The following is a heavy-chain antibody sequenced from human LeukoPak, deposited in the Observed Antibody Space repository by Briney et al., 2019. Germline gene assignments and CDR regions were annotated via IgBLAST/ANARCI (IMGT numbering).Heavy chain of an antibody. CDR3: AKADIVVVVAADFDY. D-gene: IGHD2-15*01. CDR2: IYSGGST. J-gene: IGHJ4*02. Sequence: GGSLRLSCAASGFTVSSNYMSWVRQAPGKGLEWVSVIYSGGSTYYADSVKGRFTISRDNSKNTLYLQMNSLRAEDTAVYYCAKADIVVVVAADFDYWGQGTLVTVSS. V-gene: IGHV3-66*01. CDR1: GFTVSSNY.